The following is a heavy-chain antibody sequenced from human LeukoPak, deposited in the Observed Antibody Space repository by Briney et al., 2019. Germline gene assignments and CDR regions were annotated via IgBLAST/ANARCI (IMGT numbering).Heavy chain of an antibody. V-gene: IGHV3-15*01. D-gene: IGHD3-22*01. CDR2: IKSKTDGGTT. J-gene: IGHJ4*02. CDR1: GFTFSNAW. CDR3: TTGYYYDSSGYYY. Sequence: GGSLRLSCAASGFTFSNAWMSWVRQAPGKGLEWVGRIKSKTDGGTTNYAAPVKGRLTISRDDSKNTLYLQMNSLKTEDTAVYYCTTGYYYDSSGYYYWGQGTLVTVSS.